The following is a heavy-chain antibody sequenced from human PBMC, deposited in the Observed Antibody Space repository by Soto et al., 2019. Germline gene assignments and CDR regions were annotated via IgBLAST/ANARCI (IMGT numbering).Heavy chain of an antibody. V-gene: IGHV3-15*01. CDR2: IKSKTDGGTT. CDR3: TTEKGIDDFYYYFDY. J-gene: IGHJ4*02. CDR1: GFTFSNAW. Sequence: TGGSLRLSCAASGFTFSNAWMSWVRQAPGKGLEWVGRIKSKTDGGTTDYAAPVKGRFTISRDDSKNTLYLQMNSLKTEDTAVYYCTTEKGIDDFYYYFDYWGQGTLVTVSS. D-gene: IGHD2-21*02.